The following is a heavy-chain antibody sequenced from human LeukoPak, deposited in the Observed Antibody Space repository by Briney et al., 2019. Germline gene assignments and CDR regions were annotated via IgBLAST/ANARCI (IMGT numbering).Heavy chain of an antibody. J-gene: IGHJ4*02. CDR3: ARGGLGSIDY. Sequence: PSETLSLTCAVYGGSFSGYYWSWIRQPPGKGLEWIGEINHSRSTNYNPSLKSRVTISVDTSKNQFSLKLSSVTAADTAVYYCARGGLGSIDYWGQGTLVTVSS. CDR1: GGSFSGYY. D-gene: IGHD5-12*01. CDR2: INHSRST. V-gene: IGHV4-34*01.